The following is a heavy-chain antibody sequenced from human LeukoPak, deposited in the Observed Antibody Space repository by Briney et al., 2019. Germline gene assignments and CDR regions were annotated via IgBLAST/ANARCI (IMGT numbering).Heavy chain of an antibody. D-gene: IGHD6-13*01. CDR3: ARGVAAAGRKFFDS. CDR2: INPNTGGT. V-gene: IGHV1-2*02. Sequence: ASVKVSCKASGYTXTGYFIHWVRQAPGQGLEWMGSINPNTGGTNYAQQFQGRVTMTRDTSISTAYMELTSLTSDDTAVYYCARGVAAAGRKFFDSWGQGTLVTVSS. CDR1: GYTXTGYF. J-gene: IGHJ4*02.